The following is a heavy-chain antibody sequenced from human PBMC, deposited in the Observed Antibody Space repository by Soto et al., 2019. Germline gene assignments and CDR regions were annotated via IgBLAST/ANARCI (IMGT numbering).Heavy chain of an antibody. V-gene: IGHV3-23*01. CDR2: ISGSGGGT. CDR1: GFSFSSHV. J-gene: IGHJ5*01. Sequence: EVQLLDSGGVLVQPGGSLRLSCAASGFSFSSHVMSWVRQAPGKGLEWVSSISGSGGGTYYADSVTGRFIISRDNSKNTRALRMNRVGVGETAVYYCARGWCDCWGQGTLVTVSS. CDR3: ARGWCDC.